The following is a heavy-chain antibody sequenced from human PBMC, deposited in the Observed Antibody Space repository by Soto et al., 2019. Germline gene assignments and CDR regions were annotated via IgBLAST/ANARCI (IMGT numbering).Heavy chain of an antibody. D-gene: IGHD2-8*02. CDR3: ARDKITGLFDY. CDR1: GFTFTSYS. Sequence: SGFTFTSYSMNWVRQAPGKGLEWVSYISSSSTTKYYTDSVKGRFTISRDNAKNSLYLQMNSLRDDDTAVYYCARDKITGLFDYWGQGTLVTVSS. CDR2: ISSSSTTK. V-gene: IGHV3-48*02. J-gene: IGHJ4*02.